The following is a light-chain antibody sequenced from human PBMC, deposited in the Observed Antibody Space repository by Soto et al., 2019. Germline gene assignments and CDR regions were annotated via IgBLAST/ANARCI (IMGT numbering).Light chain of an antibody. CDR3: SSYTSSSLYV. CDR1: SSDVGGYNY. CDR2: EVS. V-gene: IGLV2-14*01. J-gene: IGLJ1*01. Sequence: QSVLTQPASVSGSPGQSITISCTGTSSDVGGYNYVSWYQQHPGKAPKLMIYEVSNRPSGVSNRFSGSKSGNTASLTISGLQAEDEADYHCSSYTSSSLYVFGTGTKLTVL.